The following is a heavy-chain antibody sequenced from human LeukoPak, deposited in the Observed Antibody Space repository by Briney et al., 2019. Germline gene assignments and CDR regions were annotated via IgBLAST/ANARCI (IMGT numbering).Heavy chain of an antibody. CDR1: GGSISSYY. D-gene: IGHD1-26*01. CDR2: IYTSGST. V-gene: IGHV4-4*09. CDR3: ARRGSGSYYYATDI. Sequence: SETLSLTCTVSGGSISSYYWSWIRQPPGKGLEWIGYIYTSGSTNYNPSLESRVTISVDTSKNQFSLKLSSVTAADTAVYFCARRGSGSYYYATDIWGQGTMVTVSP. J-gene: IGHJ3*02.